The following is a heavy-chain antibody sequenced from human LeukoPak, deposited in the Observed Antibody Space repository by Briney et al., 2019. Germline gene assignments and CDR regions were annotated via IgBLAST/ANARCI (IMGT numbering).Heavy chain of an antibody. Sequence: GGSLRLSCAASGVTFSSINWVRQAPGKGLEWVACISGSRGTGYYADSVNGRITISSDDAKTTVFLQMNSLSAEDTAVYYCANAPIASRRSYFDTWGQGAPVVVSA. CDR3: ANAPIASRRSYFDT. J-gene: IGHJ4*02. CDR2: ISGSRGTG. V-gene: IGHV3-48*04. CDR1: GVTFSS. D-gene: IGHD6-6*01.